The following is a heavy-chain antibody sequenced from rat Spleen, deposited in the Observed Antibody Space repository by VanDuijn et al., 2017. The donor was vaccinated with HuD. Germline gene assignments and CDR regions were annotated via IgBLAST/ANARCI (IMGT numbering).Heavy chain of an antibody. Sequence: EVQLVESGGGLVQPGRSLKLSCVASGFTFNNYWMTWIRQAPGKGLEWVASITNTGGSTYYRDSVKGRFTVSRDNAKSTLFLQMDSLRSEDTATYYCARHWGYWGQGVMVTVSS. CDR1: GFTFNNYW. J-gene: IGHJ2*01. D-gene: IGHD4-6*01. V-gene: IGHV5-31*01. CDR2: ITNTGGST. CDR3: ARHWGY.